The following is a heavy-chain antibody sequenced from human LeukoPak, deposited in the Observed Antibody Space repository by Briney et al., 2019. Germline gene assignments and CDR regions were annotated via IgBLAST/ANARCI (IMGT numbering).Heavy chain of an antibody. CDR3: VRDQGSSWFYYGLDV. CDR2: IKQDGSEQ. CDR1: GFTFGTYW. J-gene: IGHJ6*02. V-gene: IGHV3-7*01. Sequence: GGSLGLSCAASGFTFGTYWMNWVRQAPGKGLEWVANIKQDGSEQFYVDSVRGRFTISRDNARSSLYLEMNRLRVEDTAVYYCVRDQGSSWFYYGLDVWGQGTTVTVSS. D-gene: IGHD6-13*01.